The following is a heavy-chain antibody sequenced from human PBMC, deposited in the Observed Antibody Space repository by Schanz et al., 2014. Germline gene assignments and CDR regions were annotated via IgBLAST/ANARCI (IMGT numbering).Heavy chain of an antibody. CDR2: IRYDGRNK. V-gene: IGHV3-33*01. D-gene: IGHD2-21*01. CDR1: GFTFISYD. Sequence: QLLESGGGLVQPGRSLRLSCVASGFTFISYDIHWVRQAPGKGLEWVAVIRYDGRNKNFVESVKGRFTISRDNSNNTVYLQMNTLRAEDTAVYYCAREDCSATSCYFRYWGQGTLVTVSS. CDR3: AREDCSATSCYFRY. J-gene: IGHJ4*02.